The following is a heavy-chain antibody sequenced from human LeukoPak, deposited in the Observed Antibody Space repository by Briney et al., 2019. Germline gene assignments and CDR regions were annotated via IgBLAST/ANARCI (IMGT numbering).Heavy chain of an antibody. J-gene: IGHJ6*03. D-gene: IGHD3-10*01. Sequence: SETLSLTCTVSGGSISNYYWSWIRQPPGKRLEWIGYISDSGTTNYNPSLKNRVTTSLDTSKNQFSLQLRSVTAADTAVYYCARDFMVRGDQVNCYYYYMDVWGTGATITVPS. CDR2: ISDSGTT. CDR1: GGSISNYY. CDR3: ARDFMVRGDQVNCYYYYMDV. V-gene: IGHV4-59*01.